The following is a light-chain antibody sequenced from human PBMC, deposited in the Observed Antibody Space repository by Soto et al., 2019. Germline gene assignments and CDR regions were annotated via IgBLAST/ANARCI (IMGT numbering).Light chain of an antibody. CDR2: EVS. CDR1: SSDVGAYDY. CDR3: SSYTSISTRV. J-gene: IGLJ1*01. Sequence: QSVLTQPASVSGSPGQSITISCTGTSSDVGAYDYVSWYQQHPDKAPKLMIYEVSNRPSGVSNRFSGSKSVNTATLTISGLQAEYFADYYCSSYTSISTRVFGTGTNVTDL. V-gene: IGLV2-14*03.